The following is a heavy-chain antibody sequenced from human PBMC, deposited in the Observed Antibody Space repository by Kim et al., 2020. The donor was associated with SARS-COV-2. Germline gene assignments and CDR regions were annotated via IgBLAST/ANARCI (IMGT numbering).Heavy chain of an antibody. D-gene: IGHD3-9*01. V-gene: IGHV3-49*03. CDR3: TRGEAARTYDILTGYWFESYPPRSDY. J-gene: IGHJ4*02. Sequence: GGSLRLSCTASGFTFGDYAMSWFRQAPGKGLEWVGFIRSKAYGGTTEYAASVKGRFTISRDDSKSIAYLQMNSLKTEDTAVYYCTRGEAARTYDILTGYWFESYPPRSDYWGQGTLVTVSS. CDR1: GFTFGDYA. CDR2: IRSKAYGGTT.